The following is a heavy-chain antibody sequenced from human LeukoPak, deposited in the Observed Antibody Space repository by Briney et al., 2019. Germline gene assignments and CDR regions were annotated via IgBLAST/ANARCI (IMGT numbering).Heavy chain of an antibody. Sequence: PGESLKISCKGSGYSFTSYWIGWVRQMPGKGLEWMGIIYPGGSDTRYSPSFQGQVTISADKSISTAYLQWSSLKASDTAMYYCARRYRSGWSGLDCWGQGTLVTVSS. V-gene: IGHV5-51*01. J-gene: IGHJ4*02. CDR3: ARRYRSGWSGLDC. CDR2: IYPGGSDT. D-gene: IGHD6-19*01. CDR1: GYSFTSYW.